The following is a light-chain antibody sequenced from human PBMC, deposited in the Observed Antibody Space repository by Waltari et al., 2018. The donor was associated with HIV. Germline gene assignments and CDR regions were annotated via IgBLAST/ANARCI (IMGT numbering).Light chain of an antibody. CDR1: QSLLHSTGYNY. CDR3: MQALQTPFT. CDR2: LGS. Sequence: DIVMTQSPLSLPVTPGERASISCRSSQSLLHSTGYNYLEWYLQKPGQSPQLLIYLGSNRASGVPDRFSGSGSGTDFTLKISRVEAEDVGLYYCMQALQTPFTFGPGTKVDIK. V-gene: IGKV2-28*01. J-gene: IGKJ3*01.